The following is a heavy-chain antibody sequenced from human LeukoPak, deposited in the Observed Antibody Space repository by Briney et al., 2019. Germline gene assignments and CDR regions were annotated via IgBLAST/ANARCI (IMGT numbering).Heavy chain of an antibody. CDR3: AKDIAVAGDNWFDP. J-gene: IGHJ5*02. D-gene: IGHD6-19*01. Sequence: GRTLRLSCAASGFTFSSYGMHWVRRAPGKGLEWVAVISYDGSNKYYADSVKGRFTISRDNSKNTLYLQMNSLRAEDTAVYYCAKDIAVAGDNWFDPWGQGTLVTVSS. CDR1: GFTFSSYG. V-gene: IGHV3-30*18. CDR2: ISYDGSNK.